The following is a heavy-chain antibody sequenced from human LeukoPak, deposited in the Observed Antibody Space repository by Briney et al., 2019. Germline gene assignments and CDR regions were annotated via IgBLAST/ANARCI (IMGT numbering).Heavy chain of an antibody. V-gene: IGHV1-2*06. J-gene: IGHJ1*01. CDR1: GYTFTGYY. CDR2: INPNSGGT. D-gene: IGHD1-26*01. Sequence: GASVKVSCKASGYTFTGYYMHWVRQAPGQGLEWMGRINPNSGGTNYAQKFQGRVTMTRDTSISTAYMELSRLRSDDTAVYYCARVPNSGSYTRHFQHWGQGTLVTVSS. CDR3: ARVPNSGSYTRHFQH.